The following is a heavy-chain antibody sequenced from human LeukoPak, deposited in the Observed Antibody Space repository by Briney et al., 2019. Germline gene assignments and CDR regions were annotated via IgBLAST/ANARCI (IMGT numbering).Heavy chain of an antibody. CDR3: ARDRFLAASGSYSPYYFDY. D-gene: IGHD1-26*01. CDR1: GYTFTSYG. Sequence: GASVKVSCKASGYTFTSYGISWVRQAPGQGLEWMGWISAYNGNTNYAQKLQGRVTMTTDTSTSTAYMELRSLRSDDTAVYYCARDRFLAASGSYSPYYFDYWGQGTLVTVSS. V-gene: IGHV1-18*01. CDR2: ISAYNGNT. J-gene: IGHJ4*02.